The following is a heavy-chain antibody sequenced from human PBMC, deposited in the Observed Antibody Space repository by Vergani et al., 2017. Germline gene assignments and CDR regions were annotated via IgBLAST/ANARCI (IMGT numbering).Heavy chain of an antibody. V-gene: IGHV4-61*02. Sequence: QVQLQESGPGLVKPSQTLSLTCTVSGASMSSVGYYWTWIRQSAGKRLEWIGDILGSGTANYNPSFQGRVTISVDTSKNQFSLKLSSVTAADTAVYYCARHLAYCGGDCYPYYYGMDVWGQGTTVTVSS. D-gene: IGHD2-21*02. CDR3: ARHLAYCGGDCYPYYYGMDV. J-gene: IGHJ6*02. CDR2: ILGSGTA. CDR1: GASMSSVGYY.